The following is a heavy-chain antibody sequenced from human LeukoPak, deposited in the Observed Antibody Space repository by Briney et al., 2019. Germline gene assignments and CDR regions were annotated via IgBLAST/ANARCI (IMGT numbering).Heavy chain of an antibody. CDR2: ISSSSYI. CDR3: ARDGAKLELPFDY. J-gene: IGHJ4*02. CDR1: GFTFSSYS. D-gene: IGHD1-7*01. Sequence: GGSLRLSCAASGFTFSSYSMNWVRQAPGKGLEWVSSISSSSYIYYADSVKGRFTISRDNAKNSLYLQMNSLRAEDTAVYYCARDGAKLELPFDYWGQGTLVTVSS. V-gene: IGHV3-21*01.